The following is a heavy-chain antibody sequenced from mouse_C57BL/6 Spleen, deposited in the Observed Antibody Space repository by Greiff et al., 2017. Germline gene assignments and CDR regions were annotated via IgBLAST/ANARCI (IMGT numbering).Heavy chain of an antibody. CDR3: ARGAYYRAMDY. Sequence: VQLKESGGGLVKPGGSLKLSCAASGFTFSDYGMHWVRQAPEKGLEWVAYISSGSSTIYYADTVKGRFTISRDNAKNTLFLQMTSLRSEDTAMYYCARGAYYRAMDYWGQGTSVTVSS. V-gene: IGHV5-17*01. J-gene: IGHJ4*01. CDR1: GFTFSDYG. D-gene: IGHD2-14*01. CDR2: ISSGSSTI.